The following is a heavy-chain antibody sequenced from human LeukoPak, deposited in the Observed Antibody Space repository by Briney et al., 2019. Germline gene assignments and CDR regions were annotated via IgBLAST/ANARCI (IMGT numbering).Heavy chain of an antibody. V-gene: IGHV1-46*01. Sequence: ASVKVSCKASGYTFTSYYMHWVRQAPGQGLEWMGIINPSGGSTSYAQKFQGRVTMTRDTSTSTVYMELSSLRSEDTAVYYCAAWERGWMEWLSVDYWGQGTLVTVSS. CDR1: GYTFTSYY. J-gene: IGHJ4*02. D-gene: IGHD3-3*01. CDR3: AAWERGWMEWLSVDY. CDR2: INPSGGST.